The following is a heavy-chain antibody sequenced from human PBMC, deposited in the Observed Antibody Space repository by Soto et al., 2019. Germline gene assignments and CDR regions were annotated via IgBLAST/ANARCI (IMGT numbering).Heavy chain of an antibody. CDR2: ISSSSSYT. Sequence: QVQLVESGGGLVKPGGSLRLSCAASGFTFSDHYMSWIRQAPGKGLEWVSYISSSSSYTNYADSVKGRFTISRDNAKNSLYLQMNSLRAEDTAVYYCARDWSRGYSYDDGLYWGQGTLVTVSS. CDR1: GFTFSDHY. CDR3: ARDWSRGYSYDDGLY. J-gene: IGHJ4*02. D-gene: IGHD5-18*01. V-gene: IGHV3-11*05.